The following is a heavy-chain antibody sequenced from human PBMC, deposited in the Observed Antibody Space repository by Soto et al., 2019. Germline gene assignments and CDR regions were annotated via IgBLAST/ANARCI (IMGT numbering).Heavy chain of an antibody. V-gene: IGHV3-53*01. CDR2: IYSSGST. CDR1: GFTVSNNY. Sequence: GGSLRLSCAASGFTVSNNYMTWVRQAPGKGLEWVSFIYSSGSTYYADSVKGRFTISRDNAKNTVYLQMNSLRVEDTAVYYCARSGGIDHWGQGTLVTSPQ. J-gene: IGHJ4*02. CDR3: ARSGGIDH. D-gene: IGHD3-3*01.